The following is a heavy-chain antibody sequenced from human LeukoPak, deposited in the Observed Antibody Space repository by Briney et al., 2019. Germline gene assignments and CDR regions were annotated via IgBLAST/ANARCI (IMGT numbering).Heavy chain of an antibody. Sequence: GSLRLSCAASGFTFSSYAMNWVRQAPGKGLEWVSSISRDSNYIYYADSVKGRFTISRDNAKNSLYLQMNSLRAEDTAVYYCARELTYSDCWGQATLVTVSS. CDR2: ISRDSNYI. V-gene: IGHV3-21*01. CDR1: GFTFSSYA. J-gene: IGHJ4*02. CDR3: ARELTYSDC. D-gene: IGHD4-11*01.